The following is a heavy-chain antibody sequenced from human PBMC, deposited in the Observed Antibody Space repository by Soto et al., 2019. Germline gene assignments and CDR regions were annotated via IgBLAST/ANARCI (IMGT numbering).Heavy chain of an antibody. CDR2: IYSGGST. CDR1: GFTVSSNY. D-gene: IGHD6-6*01. V-gene: IGHV3-53*01. CDR3: ARVPARIGARED. Sequence: GWSLRLSCSASGFTVSSNYMSWVRQAPGKGLEWVSVIYSGGSTYYADSVKGRFTISRDNSKNTLYLQMNSLRAEDTAVYYCARVPARIGAREDWGQGTLVTVPS. J-gene: IGHJ4*02.